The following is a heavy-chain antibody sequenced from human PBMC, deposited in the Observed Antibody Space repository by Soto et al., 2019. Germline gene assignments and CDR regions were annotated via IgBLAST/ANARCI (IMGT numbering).Heavy chain of an antibody. V-gene: IGHV1-69*06. CDR1: GGTFSSLD. Sequence: SVKVSCKASGGTFSSLDINWVRQAPGQGLEWMGGIIPISETTNYAQIFQGRVSIVADKSTSTAYMELSRLRSEDTAVYYCARALLSHSYDSGGYDSYFHAMDVWGQGTPVTVSS. CDR3: ARALLSHSYDSGGYDSYFHAMDV. J-gene: IGHJ6*02. CDR2: IIPISETT. D-gene: IGHD3-22*01.